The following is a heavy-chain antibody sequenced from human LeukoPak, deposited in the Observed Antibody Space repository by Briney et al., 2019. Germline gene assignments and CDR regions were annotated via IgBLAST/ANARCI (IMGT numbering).Heavy chain of an antibody. V-gene: IGHV4-4*09. CDR1: GGSISSYY. CDR3: ARRAVTMWFDP. CDR2: IYTSGST. J-gene: IGHJ5*02. Sequence: NPSETLSLTCTVSGGSISSYYWSWIRQPPGKGLEWIGYIYTSGSTNYNPSLKSRVTISVDTSKNQFSLKLSSVTAADTAVYYCARRAVTMWFDPWGQGTLVTVSS. D-gene: IGHD4-17*01.